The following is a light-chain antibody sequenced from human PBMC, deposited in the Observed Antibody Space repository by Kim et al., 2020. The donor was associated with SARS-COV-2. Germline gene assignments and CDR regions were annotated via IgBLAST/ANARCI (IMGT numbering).Light chain of an antibody. CDR2: KVS. V-gene: IGKV2-30*02. CDR1: QSLVHSDGNTY. Sequence: QPASISCRASQSLVHSDGNTYLNWFHQRPGQSPRRLVYKVSKRDSGVPGRFSGSGSGTDFTRRITRVEAEDVGIYYCMQGTLWPYTFGQGTKLEI. CDR3: MQGTLWPYT. J-gene: IGKJ2*01.